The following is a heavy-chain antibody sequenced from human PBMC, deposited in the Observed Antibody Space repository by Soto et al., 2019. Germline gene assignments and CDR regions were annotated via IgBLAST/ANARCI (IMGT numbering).Heavy chain of an antibody. J-gene: IGHJ6*02. D-gene: IGHD5-18*01. CDR3: ARDGRGLPNGDYGMDV. CDR2: IWYDGSNK. CDR1: GFTFSSYG. V-gene: IGHV3-33*01. Sequence: GGSLRLSCAASGFTFSSYGMHWVRQAPGKGLEWEAVIWYDGSNKYYADSVKGRFTISRDNSKNTLYLQMNSLRAEDTAVYYCARDGRGLPNGDYGMDVWGQGTTVTVSS.